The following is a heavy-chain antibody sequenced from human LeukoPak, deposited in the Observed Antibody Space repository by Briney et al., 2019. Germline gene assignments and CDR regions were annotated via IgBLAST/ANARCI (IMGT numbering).Heavy chain of an antibody. Sequence: GGSLRLSCAASGFIFSNNIMNWVRQAPGKGLEWVSVISADGGDIYYADSVSGRFTIFSDTSKKTMHLEMDRLRGEDTDVYYCANGPPHSDRSIYSDNSWGQGTLVTVSS. CDR3: ANGPPHSDRSIYSDNS. V-gene: IGHV3-23*01. J-gene: IGHJ4*02. D-gene: IGHD3-22*01. CDR2: ISADGGDI. CDR1: GFIFSNNI.